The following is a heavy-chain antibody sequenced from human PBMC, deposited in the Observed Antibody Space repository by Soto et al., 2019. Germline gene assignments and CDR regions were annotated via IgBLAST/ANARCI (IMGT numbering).Heavy chain of an antibody. D-gene: IGHD2-15*01. Sequence: QVQLVESGGGVVQPGRSLRLSCAASGFTFSSYGMHWVRQAPGKGLERVAVISYDGSNKYYAESVKGRFTISRDNSKNTHYLQMNSLRAEDTAVYYCAKETYSGRLDYWGQGTLVTGSS. CDR2: ISYDGSNK. CDR1: GFTFSSYG. CDR3: AKETYSGRLDY. J-gene: IGHJ4*02. V-gene: IGHV3-30*18.